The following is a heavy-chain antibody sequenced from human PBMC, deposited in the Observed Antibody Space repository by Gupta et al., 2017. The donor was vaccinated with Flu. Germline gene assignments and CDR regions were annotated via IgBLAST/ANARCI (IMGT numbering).Heavy chain of an antibody. V-gene: IGHV1-46*01. D-gene: IGHD6-13*01. Sequence: WMGIINPSGGSTSYAQKFQGRVTMTRDTSTSTVYMELSSLRSEDTAVYYCARERGSSWYGFDPWGQGTLVTVSS. J-gene: IGHJ5*02. CDR3: ARERGSSWYGFDP. CDR2: INPSGGST.